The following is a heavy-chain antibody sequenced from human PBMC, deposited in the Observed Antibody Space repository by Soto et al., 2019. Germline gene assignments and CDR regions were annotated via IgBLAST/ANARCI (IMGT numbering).Heavy chain of an antibody. J-gene: IGHJ5*02. CDR1: GGTFSSYA. V-gene: IGHV1-69*06. CDR3: ARDLPNITVVRGVTGGRWFDP. CDR2: IIPIFGTA. Sequence: QVQLVQSGAEVKKPGSSVKVSCKASGGTFSSYAISWVRQAPGQGLEWMGGIIPIFGTANYAQKFQGRVTITADKSTSTAYMELSSLRSEDTAVYYCARDLPNITVVRGVTGGRWFDPWGQGTLVTVSS. D-gene: IGHD3-10*01.